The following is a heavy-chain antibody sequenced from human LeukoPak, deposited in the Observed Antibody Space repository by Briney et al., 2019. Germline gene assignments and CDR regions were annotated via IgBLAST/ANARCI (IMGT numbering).Heavy chain of an antibody. CDR1: GYTFTSYY. CDR3: ARDLQLVPNPLLGWLFYYYYGMDV. J-gene: IGHJ6*02. V-gene: IGHV1-46*01. D-gene: IGHD6-6*01. CDR2: INPSGGST. Sequence: LVASVKVSCKASGYTFTSYYMHWVRQAPGQGLEWMGIINPSGGSTSYAQKFQGRVTMTRDTSTSTVYMELSSLRSEDTAVYYCARDLQLVPNPLLGWLFYYYYGMDVWGQGTTVTVSS.